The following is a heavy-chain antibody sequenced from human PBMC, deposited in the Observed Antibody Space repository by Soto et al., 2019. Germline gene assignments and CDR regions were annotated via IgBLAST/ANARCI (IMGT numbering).Heavy chain of an antibody. J-gene: IGHJ6*03. CDR2: INSGSTTI. V-gene: IGHV3-48*02. Sequence: EVQLVESGGGLVQPGGSLRLSCAASGFTFSSYSLKWVRQAPGKGLEWISYINSGSTTIYYADSVKGRFTISRDNAKHSLYLQMDSLRDEDTAVYYCARDMSGDCYYYMDVWGKGTTVTVSS. CDR3: ARDMSGDCYYYMDV. CDR1: GFTFSSYS. D-gene: IGHD3-10*02.